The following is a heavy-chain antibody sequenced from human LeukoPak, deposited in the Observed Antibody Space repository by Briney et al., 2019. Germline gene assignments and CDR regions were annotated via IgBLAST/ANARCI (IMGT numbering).Heavy chain of an antibody. CDR3: ARDSSSSGGSYYYYMDV. D-gene: IGHD6-6*01. Sequence: SETLSLTCTVSGGSISSYYWSWIRQPAGKGLEWIGRIYTSGSTNYNPSLKSRVTMSVGTSKNQFSLKLSSMTAADTAVYYCARDSSSSGGSYYYYMDVWGKGTTVTVSS. V-gene: IGHV4-4*07. CDR1: GGSISSYY. J-gene: IGHJ6*03. CDR2: IYTSGST.